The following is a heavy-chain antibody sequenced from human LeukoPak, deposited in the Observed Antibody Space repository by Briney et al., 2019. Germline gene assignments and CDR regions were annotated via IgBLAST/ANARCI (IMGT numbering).Heavy chain of an antibody. CDR2: INHSGST. D-gene: IGHD5-18*01. V-gene: IGHV4-34*01. CDR1: GGSFSGYY. CDR3: ARGDRDTAMVGPYYYYGMDV. Sequence: KPSETLSLTCAVYGGSFSGYYWSWIRQPPGKGLEWIGEINHSGSTNYNPSLKSRVTISVDTSKNQFSLKLSSVTAADTAVYYCARGDRDTAMVGPYYYYGMDVWGQGTTVTVSS. J-gene: IGHJ6*02.